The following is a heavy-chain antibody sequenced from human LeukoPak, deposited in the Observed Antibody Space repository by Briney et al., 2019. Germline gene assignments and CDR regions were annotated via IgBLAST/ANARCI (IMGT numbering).Heavy chain of an antibody. J-gene: IGHJ4*02. Sequence: TGGSLRLSCAASGFTFSTFAMSWVRQAPGKGLEWVSGISGSGTSTYYADSVKGRFTISRDNSKNTLYLQMNSLRAEDTAVFYCAEEGRYSPDYWGQGTLVTVSS. CDR1: GFTFSTFA. CDR2: ISGSGTST. D-gene: IGHD5-18*01. CDR3: AEEGRYSPDY. V-gene: IGHV3-23*01.